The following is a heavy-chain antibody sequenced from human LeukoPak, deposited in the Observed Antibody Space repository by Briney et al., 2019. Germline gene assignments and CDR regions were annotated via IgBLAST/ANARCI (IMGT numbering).Heavy chain of an antibody. V-gene: IGHV3-23*01. Sequence: GGSLRLSCAASGFTFSSYSMNWVRQAPGKGLECVSGISSSGASPFYADSVKGRFSISRDNSKNTLYLQMNSLRAEDTAVYYCAKVGGGNYFHPFDYWGQGILVTVSS. J-gene: IGHJ4*02. CDR1: GFTFSSYS. D-gene: IGHD2/OR15-2a*01. CDR3: AKVGGGNYFHPFDY. CDR2: ISSSGASP.